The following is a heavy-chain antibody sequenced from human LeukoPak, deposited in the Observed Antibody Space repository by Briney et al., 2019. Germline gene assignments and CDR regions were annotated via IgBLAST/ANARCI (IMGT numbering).Heavy chain of an antibody. J-gene: IGHJ6*03. CDR1: GFTFSSYA. V-gene: IGHV3-21*01. CDR3: ARSVGVLTGSQNYYLDYYMDV. CDR2: ISGTSGYI. D-gene: IGHD3-9*01. Sequence: GGSLRLSCAASGFTFSSYAMHWVRQAPGKGLEWVSSISGTSGYIFYADSVKGRLTISRDNAKNSLYLQMNSLRAEDTAVYYCARSVGVLTGSQNYYLDYYMDVWGKGTAVTVSS.